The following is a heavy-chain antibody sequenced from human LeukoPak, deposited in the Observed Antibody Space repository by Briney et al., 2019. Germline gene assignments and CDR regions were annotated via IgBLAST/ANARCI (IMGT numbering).Heavy chain of an antibody. D-gene: IGHD3-3*02. Sequence: GASVKVSCQTSGYTFSGYFIHWVRQAPGQGLEWMGWINPRSGDTKYAQKFDGRVTMTRDTSVKIMYMQLNSLTSDDAAVYYCARDAFFGDGGPCPTIPINWGGQESPVIVSS. CDR2: INPRSGDT. CDR1: GYTFSGYF. V-gene: IGHV1-2*02. J-gene: IGHJ4*02. CDR3: ARDAFFGDGGPCPTIPINW.